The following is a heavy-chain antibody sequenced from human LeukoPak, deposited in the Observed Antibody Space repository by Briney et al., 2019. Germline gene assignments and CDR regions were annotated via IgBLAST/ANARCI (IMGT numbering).Heavy chain of an antibody. Sequence: PSETLSLTCTVSGGSISTNYWSWIRQPAGKGLEWIGRIYNSGNTNYSPSLESRVTISAETSKNQFSLKLSSVTAADTAVYYCARGTFDSSGYYLFDYWGQGTLVTVSS. CDR3: ARGTFDSSGYYLFDY. V-gene: IGHV4-4*07. D-gene: IGHD3-22*01. CDR2: IYNSGNT. J-gene: IGHJ4*02. CDR1: GGSISTNY.